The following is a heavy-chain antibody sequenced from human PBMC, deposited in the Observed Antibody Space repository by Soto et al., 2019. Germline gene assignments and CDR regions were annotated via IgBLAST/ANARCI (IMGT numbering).Heavy chain of an antibody. D-gene: IGHD2-21*01. Sequence: SETLSLTCTVSGGSISSGDYYWSWIRQTPGKGLEWIGYIYYSGSTYYHPSLQSRVTISIDASKNQFSLKLRSVTAADTAMYYCARDGYCYIRPWFHYGLDVWGQGTTVTVSS. V-gene: IGHV4-30-4*01. J-gene: IGHJ6*02. CDR3: ARDGYCYIRPWFHYGLDV. CDR1: GGSISSGDYY. CDR2: IYYSGST.